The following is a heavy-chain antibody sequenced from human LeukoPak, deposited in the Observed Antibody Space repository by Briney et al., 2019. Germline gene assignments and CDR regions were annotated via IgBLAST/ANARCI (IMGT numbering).Heavy chain of an antibody. Sequence: SETLSLTCTVSGGSISSYYWSWIRQPPGKGLEWIGYIYYSGSTNYNPSLKSRVTISVDTSKNQFSLKLSSVTAADTAVYYCARREDTAMVIWGQGTLVTVSS. V-gene: IGHV4-59*08. D-gene: IGHD5-18*01. J-gene: IGHJ4*02. CDR2: IYYSGST. CDR3: ARREDTAMVI. CDR1: GGSISSYY.